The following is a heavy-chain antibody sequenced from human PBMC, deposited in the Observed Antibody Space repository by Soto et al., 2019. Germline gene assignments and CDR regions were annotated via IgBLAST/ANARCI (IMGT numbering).Heavy chain of an antibody. V-gene: IGHV1-2*06. CDR1: GYTFIDFY. D-gene: IGHD2-2*01. CDR2: INPNSGGT. CDR3: ARDYAPPH. Sequence: QVQLVQSGAEMKKPGASVKVSCKASGYTFIDFYIYWVRQAPGQGLEWMGRINPNSGGTNYAQKFQGRVTMTRDTSISTAYMELSGLKSDDTAVYYCARDYAPPHWGQGTLFTVSS. J-gene: IGHJ4*02.